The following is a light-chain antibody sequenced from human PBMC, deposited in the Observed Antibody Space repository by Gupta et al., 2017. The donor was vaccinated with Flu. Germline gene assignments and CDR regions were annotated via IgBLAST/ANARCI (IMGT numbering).Light chain of an antibody. CDR3: SSYIALNSVI. V-gene: IGLV2-8*01. Sequence: TSRNIGTTNYVSLYRQHPGKAPEVIIYGVNKRPSGVPDRFSGSKSGNTASLTISGLQADDEADYYCSSYIALNSVIVGGGTRVTVL. J-gene: IGLJ2*01. CDR2: GVN. CDR1: SRNIGTTNY.